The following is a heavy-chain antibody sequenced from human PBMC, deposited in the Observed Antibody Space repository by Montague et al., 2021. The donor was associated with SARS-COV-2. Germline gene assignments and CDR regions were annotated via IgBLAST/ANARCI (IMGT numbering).Heavy chain of an antibody. V-gene: IGHV4-34*01. J-gene: IGHJ4*01. D-gene: IGHD6-19*01. Sequence: SKTLSLTCAVYGGSFSGYHWSWIRQPPGKGLVWIGEINHSGSTNYNPSLKSRVTISVDTSKNQFSLKLSSVTAADTAVYYCARGGRQWLVIDPRYYFDYWGQGTLVTVSS. CDR3: ARGGRQWLVIDPRYYFDY. CDR1: GGSFSGYH. CDR2: INHSGST.